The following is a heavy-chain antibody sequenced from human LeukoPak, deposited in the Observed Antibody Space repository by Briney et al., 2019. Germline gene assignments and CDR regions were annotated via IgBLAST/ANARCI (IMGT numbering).Heavy chain of an antibody. V-gene: IGHV1-69*05. J-gene: IGHJ6*03. Sequence: SVKVSCKASGGTFSSYAISWVRQAPGQGLEWMGGIIPIFGTANYAQKFQGRVTMTRNTSRSTAYMELSSLRSEDTAVYYCARRVLLYDILTAYSHSYSYYMDVWGRGTTVTISS. CDR2: IIPIFGTA. CDR3: ARRVLLYDILTAYSHSYSYYMDV. CDR1: GGTFSSYA. D-gene: IGHD3-9*01.